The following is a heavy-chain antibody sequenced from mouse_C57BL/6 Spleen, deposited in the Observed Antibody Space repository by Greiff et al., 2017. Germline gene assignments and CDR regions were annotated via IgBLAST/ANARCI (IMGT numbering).Heavy chain of an antibody. CDR2: IRSKSNNYAT. CDR1: GFSFNTYA. V-gene: IGHV10-1*01. J-gene: IGHJ4*01. D-gene: IGHD2-13*01. CDR3: VRGGLLDAMDY. Sequence: GGGLVQPKGSLKLSCAASGFSFNTYAMNWVRQAPGKGLEWVARIRSKSNNYATYYADSVKDRFTISRDDSESMLYLQMNNLKTEDTAMYYCVRGGLLDAMDYWGQGTSVTVSS.